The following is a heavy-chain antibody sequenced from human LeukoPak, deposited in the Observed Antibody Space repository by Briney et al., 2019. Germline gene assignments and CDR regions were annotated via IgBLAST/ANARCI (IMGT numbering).Heavy chain of an antibody. V-gene: IGHV3-21*01. J-gene: IGHJ5*02. CDR3: ATKMHGPFDH. CDR1: GFTFSSYN. Sequence: GGSLRLSCAASGFTFSSYNLYWVRQAPRKGLEWVSSSVTSGSTYYADSVRGRFTISRDNAKNSLYLQMSSLSVEDTAVYYCATKMHGPFDHWGQGTLVTVSS. CDR2: SVTSGST.